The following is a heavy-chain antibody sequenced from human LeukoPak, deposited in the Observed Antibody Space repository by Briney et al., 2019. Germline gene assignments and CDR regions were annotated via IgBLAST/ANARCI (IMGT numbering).Heavy chain of an antibody. Sequence: PGGSLRVSCAASGFTFRSYALSWVRQAPGKGLEWVSVISGSGGTTYYADSVKGRFTISRDNSKNTLFLQMNSLRADDTAVYYCARQAYTTMAYIDYWGQGTLVTVSS. V-gene: IGHV3-23*01. D-gene: IGHD5-18*01. CDR2: ISGSGGTT. CDR3: ARQAYTTMAYIDY. J-gene: IGHJ4*02. CDR1: GFTFRSYA.